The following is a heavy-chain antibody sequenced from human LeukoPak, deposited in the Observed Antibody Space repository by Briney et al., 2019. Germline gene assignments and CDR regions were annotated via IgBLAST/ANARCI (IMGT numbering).Heavy chain of an antibody. J-gene: IGHJ4*02. CDR3: ARDSITMVRGVDY. D-gene: IGHD3-10*01. Sequence: GGSLRLSCAASGFTFSSYEMNWVRQAPGKGLEWVSYISSSSSYIYYADSVKGRFTISRDNAKNSLYLQMNSLRAEDTAVYYCARDSITMVRGVDYWGQGTLVTVSS. CDR1: GFTFSSYE. CDR2: ISSSSSYI. V-gene: IGHV3-21*05.